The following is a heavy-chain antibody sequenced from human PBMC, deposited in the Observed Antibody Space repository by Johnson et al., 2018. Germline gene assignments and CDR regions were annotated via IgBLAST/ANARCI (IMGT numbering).Heavy chain of an antibody. CDR3: AKGKCSATQHEFFDI. D-gene: IGHD2-15*01. V-gene: IGHV3-30*18. Sequence: QVQLVQSGGGVVQPGRSLRVSCAASGFLFSSYGMHWVRQAPGKGLEWLVLISYDGSNTYYADSVKGRFTISRDNSKNTGYLQMNSLRAEDTAVYYCAKGKCSATQHEFFDIWGQGTMVTVSS. J-gene: IGHJ3*02. CDR1: GFLFSSYG. CDR2: ISYDGSNT.